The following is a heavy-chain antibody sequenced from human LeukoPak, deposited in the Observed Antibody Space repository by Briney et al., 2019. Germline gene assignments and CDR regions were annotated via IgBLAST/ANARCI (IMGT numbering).Heavy chain of an antibody. V-gene: IGHV4-39*07. CDR2: INPSGST. CDR1: GGSISFISSSTYY. CDR3: ARGGGYYYMDV. D-gene: IGHD3-16*01. Sequence: SETLSLTCTVSGGSISFISSSTYYWGWIRQAPGKGLEWIGEINPSGSTNYNPSLKSRVTISVDTSKNQFSLKLSSVTAADTAVYYCARGGGYYYMDVWDKGTTVTVSS. J-gene: IGHJ6*03.